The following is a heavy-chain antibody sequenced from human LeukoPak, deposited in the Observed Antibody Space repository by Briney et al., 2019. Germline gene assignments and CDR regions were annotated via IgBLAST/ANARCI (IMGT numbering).Heavy chain of an antibody. CDR2: MNPNSGST. D-gene: IGHD5-12*01. CDR1: GYTFTDYY. Sequence: GASVKVSCRASGYTFTDYYIHWVRQAPGQGLEWMGWMNPNSGSTGYAQKFQGRVTITRNTSISTAYMELSGLRSEDTAVYYCARGRSTGYPYYFEYWGQGTLVTVSS. J-gene: IGHJ4*02. CDR3: ARGRSTGYPYYFEY. V-gene: IGHV1-8*03.